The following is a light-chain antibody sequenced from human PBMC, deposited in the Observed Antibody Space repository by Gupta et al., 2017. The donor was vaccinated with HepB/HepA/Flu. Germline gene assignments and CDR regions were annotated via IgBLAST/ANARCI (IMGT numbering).Light chain of an antibody. CDR1: VLPNQY. J-gene: IGLJ1*01. Sequence: SPELTQPPPVSVSPGQTARTTCSGDVLPNQYAYWYQQKPGQAPVLIVYKDAERPPGTPERFSGSSSGATVTLTISGVQAEDEADYYCQSADSSGTFYVFGTGTKVSIL. CDR2: KDA. CDR3: QSADSSGTFYV. V-gene: IGLV3-25*03.